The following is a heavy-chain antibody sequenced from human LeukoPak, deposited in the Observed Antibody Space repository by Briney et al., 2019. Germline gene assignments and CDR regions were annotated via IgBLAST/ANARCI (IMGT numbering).Heavy chain of an antibody. CDR2: IYPGDSDT. V-gene: IGHV5-51*01. D-gene: IGHD6-13*01. CDR3: ARQVVAAAGTYYCYYYMDV. CDR1: GYIFTSYW. Sequence: GESLQISCKGSGYIFTSYWIGWVRQLPGKGLGWMGIIYPGDSDTRYSPSFQGQVTISADKSISTAYLQWSSLKASDTAMYYCARQVVAAAGTYYCYYYMDVWGKGTTVTVSS. J-gene: IGHJ6*03.